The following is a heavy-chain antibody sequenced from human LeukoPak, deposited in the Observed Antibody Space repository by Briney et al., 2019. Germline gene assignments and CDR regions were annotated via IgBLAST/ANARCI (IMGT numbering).Heavy chain of an antibody. D-gene: IGHD6-13*01. CDR1: GGSISSSTYY. CDR3: ARRGIALTGSWIWYFDL. J-gene: IGHJ2*01. V-gene: IGHV4-39*01. Sequence: SETLSLTCTVSGGSISSSTYYWGWIRQPPGKGLEWIGSIHYSGSTYYNPSLKSRVTISVETSTNQFSLKLSSVTAADTAVYYCARRGIALTGSWIWYFDLWGRGTLVTVSS. CDR2: IHYSGST.